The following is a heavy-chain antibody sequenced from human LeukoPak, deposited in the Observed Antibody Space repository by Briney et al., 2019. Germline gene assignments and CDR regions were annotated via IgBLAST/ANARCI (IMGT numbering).Heavy chain of an antibody. D-gene: IGHD3/OR15-3a*01. CDR2: SDPEDGEI. Sequence: ASVKVSCKVSGHTVTELSMHWARQAPGKGLEWMGGSDPEDGEIVYAQNFQGKVTMTEDTSADTAYMELSSLRSEDTAVYYCATWTGFGQGHWGQGTLVTVSS. J-gene: IGHJ4*01. V-gene: IGHV1-24*01. CDR1: GHTVTELS. CDR3: ATWTGFGQGH.